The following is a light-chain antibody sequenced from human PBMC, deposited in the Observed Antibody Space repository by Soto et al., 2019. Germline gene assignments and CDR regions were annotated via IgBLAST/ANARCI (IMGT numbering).Light chain of an antibody. V-gene: IGKV4-1*01. Sequence: DIVMTQSPDSLAVSLGERATINCKSSQSVLYSSNNKNYLAWYQQKPGQPPKLLIYWASTRESGVPDRFSGSGSVTDFTLTISSLQAEDLAVYYCQQYDSTPYTFGQGTKLEIK. CDR2: WAS. J-gene: IGKJ2*01. CDR3: QQYDSTPYT. CDR1: QSVLYSSNNKNY.